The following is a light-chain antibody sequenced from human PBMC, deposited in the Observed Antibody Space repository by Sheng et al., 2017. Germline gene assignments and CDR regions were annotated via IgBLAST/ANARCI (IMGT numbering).Light chain of an antibody. Sequence: EIVVTQSPDTLSLSPGERATLSCRASQSVNTDLAWFQQKSGQSPRLLIYSASNRATGIPDRFSGSGSGTDFTLTISSLEPEDFAVYYCQQYGGSYNFGQGTKLDMK. J-gene: IGKJ2*01. CDR1: QSVNTD. V-gene: IGKV3-20*01. CDR3: QQYGGSYN. CDR2: SAS.